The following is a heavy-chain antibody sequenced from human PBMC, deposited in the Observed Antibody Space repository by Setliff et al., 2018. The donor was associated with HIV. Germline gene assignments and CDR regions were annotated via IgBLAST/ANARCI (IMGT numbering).Heavy chain of an antibody. J-gene: IGHJ6*03. CDR3: ARVFWYGLPQIYYYMDV. Sequence: GGSLRLSCAASGFRFSTYWMTWVRQAPGKGLEWVANIKQDGSEKYYVDSVKGRFTLSRDNAKNSLYLQMNSLRAEDTAVYYCARVFWYGLPQIYYYMDVWGKGTTVTVSS. V-gene: IGHV3-7*01. D-gene: IGHD2-8*02. CDR2: IKQDGSEK. CDR1: GFRFSTYW.